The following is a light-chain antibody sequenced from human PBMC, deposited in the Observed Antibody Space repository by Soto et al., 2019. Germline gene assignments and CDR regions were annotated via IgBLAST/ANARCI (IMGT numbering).Light chain of an antibody. CDR3: QQSYSLPLT. V-gene: IGKV1-39*01. Sequence: DIPMTQSPSSLSASVGDRVAINCRSSQGISDYLNWYQQKPGKALKLLIYGASNLQSGVPSRFSGSGSGSDFTLTISGLQPEDXGIYFCQQSYSLPLTFGPGTKVEVK. CDR2: GAS. CDR1: QGISDY. J-gene: IGKJ3*01.